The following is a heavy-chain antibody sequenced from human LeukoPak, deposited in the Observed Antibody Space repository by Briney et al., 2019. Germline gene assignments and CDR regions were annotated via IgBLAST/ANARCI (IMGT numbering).Heavy chain of an antibody. Sequence: SDTLSLTHAVSGGSFSGYYWRWIRQPPGKGREGMGEIKHSGSTNYNPYLKSRVTISVDTSRNQFSLKLSSVTAADTAVYYCARDVAGGPFDYWGQGTLVTVSS. D-gene: IGHD6-19*01. CDR1: GGSFSGYY. CDR2: IKHSGST. V-gene: IGHV4-34*01. CDR3: ARDVAGGPFDY. J-gene: IGHJ4*02.